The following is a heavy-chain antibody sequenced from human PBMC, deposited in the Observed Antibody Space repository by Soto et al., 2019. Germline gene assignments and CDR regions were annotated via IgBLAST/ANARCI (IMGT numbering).Heavy chain of an antibody. CDR1: GYTLTELS. V-gene: IGHV1-24*01. J-gene: IGHJ4*02. CDR3: ATVTLIGSSGWYCY. CDR2: FDPEDGET. D-gene: IGHD6-19*01. Sequence: ASVKVSCKVSGYTLTELSMHWVRQAPGKGLEWMGGFDPEDGETIYAQKFQGRVTMTEDTSTDTAYMELSSLRSEDTAVYYCATVTLIGSSGWYCYWGQGTLVTVSS.